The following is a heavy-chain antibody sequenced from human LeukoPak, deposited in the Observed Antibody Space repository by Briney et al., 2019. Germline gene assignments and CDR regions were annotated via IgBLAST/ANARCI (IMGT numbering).Heavy chain of an antibody. Sequence: PGRSLRLSCAASGCTFSSYAMHWVRQAPGKGLEWVAVISYDGSNKYYADSVKGRFTISRDNSKNTLYLQMNSLRAEDTAVYYCARSDYWGQGTLVTVSS. V-gene: IGHV3-30-3*01. CDR2: ISYDGSNK. CDR1: GCTFSSYA. CDR3: ARSDY. J-gene: IGHJ4*02.